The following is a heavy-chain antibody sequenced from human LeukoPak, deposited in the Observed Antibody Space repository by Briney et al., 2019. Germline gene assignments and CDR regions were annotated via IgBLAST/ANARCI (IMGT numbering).Heavy chain of an antibody. V-gene: IGHV4-38-2*02. Sequence: SETLSLTCTVPGYSISSGYYWGWIRQPPGKGLEWIGSIYHSGSTYYNPSLKSRVTISVDTSKNQFSLKLSSVTAADTAVYYCARGGPLGHCSSTSCYNDYWGQGTLVTVS. CDR3: ARGGPLGHCSSTSCYNDY. D-gene: IGHD2-2*01. J-gene: IGHJ4*02. CDR1: GYSISSGYY. CDR2: IYHSGST.